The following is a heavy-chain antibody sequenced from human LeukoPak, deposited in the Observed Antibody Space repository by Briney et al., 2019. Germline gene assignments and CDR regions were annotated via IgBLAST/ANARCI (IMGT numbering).Heavy chain of an antibody. D-gene: IGHD3-22*01. J-gene: IGHJ4*02. CDR1: GFTFTSHA. V-gene: IGHV3-23*01. CDR2: ISGSGDST. CDR3: ASENYYESSGYYVY. Sequence: GGSLRLSCAASGFTFTSHAMSWVRQAPGKGLGWVSTISGSGDSTYYADSVKGRFTISRDNSKNTLYLQMNSLRAEDTAVYYCASENYYESSGYYVYWGQGTLVTVSS.